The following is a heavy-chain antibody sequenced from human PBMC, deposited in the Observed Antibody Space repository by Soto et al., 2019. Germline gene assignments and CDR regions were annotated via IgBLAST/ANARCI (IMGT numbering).Heavy chain of an antibody. CDR3: DREHYPHKARNDL. Sequence: TLSLTCSVCGDSISSADYFGTWIRQSPGKGLEWMGYIFHSGTTYYNPSLKGRLLISIHNSKNTFSLRLTSVTAADSAVYFCDREHYPHKARNDLWGPGTLVTVSS. CDR1: GDSISSADYF. V-gene: IGHV4-30-4*01. D-gene: IGHD3-10*01. J-gene: IGHJ4*02. CDR2: IFHSGTT.